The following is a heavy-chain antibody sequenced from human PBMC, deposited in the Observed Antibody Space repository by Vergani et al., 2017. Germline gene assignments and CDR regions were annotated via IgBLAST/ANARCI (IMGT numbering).Heavy chain of an antibody. V-gene: IGHV3-9*01. D-gene: IGHD3-10*01. J-gene: IGHJ4*02. Sequence: VQLVESGGGLVQPGRSLRLSCAASGFTFDDYAMHWVRQAPGKGLEWVSGISWNSGSIGYADSVKGRFTISRDNAKNSLYLQMNSLRAEDTALYYCAKDTNSMVRGVIIVWGQGTLVTVSS. CDR3: AKDTNSMVRGVIIV. CDR1: GFTFDDYA. CDR2: ISWNSGSI.